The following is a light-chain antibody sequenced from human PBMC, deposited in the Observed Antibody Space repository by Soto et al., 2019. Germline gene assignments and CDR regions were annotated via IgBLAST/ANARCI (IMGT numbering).Light chain of an antibody. CDR3: SSYAGSNNYV. CDR1: SSDVGGYNY. CDR2: AVS. J-gene: IGLJ1*01. Sequence: QSALTQPPSASGSPGQSVTISCTGTSSDVGGYNYVSWYQQHPGKAPKLMIYAVSKRPSGVPDRFSGSKSGNTASLTVSGVEAEDEDDYYCSSYAGSNNYVFGTGTKLTVL. V-gene: IGLV2-8*01.